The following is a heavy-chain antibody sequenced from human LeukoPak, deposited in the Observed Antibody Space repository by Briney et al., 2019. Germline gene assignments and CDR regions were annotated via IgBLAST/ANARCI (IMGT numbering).Heavy chain of an antibody. V-gene: IGHV3-9*01. CDR3: AKDIDAGTAVFDH. CDR1: GFTFSSYD. CDR2: ISWNSGII. D-gene: IGHD1/OR15-1a*01. J-gene: IGHJ4*02. Sequence: GGSLRLSCAASGFTFSSYDMTWVRQAPGKGLEWVSGISWNSGIITYAHSVKGRFTITRDNAKNSLYLQMNSLRAEDTAFYYCAKDIDAGTAVFDHWGQGILVTVSS.